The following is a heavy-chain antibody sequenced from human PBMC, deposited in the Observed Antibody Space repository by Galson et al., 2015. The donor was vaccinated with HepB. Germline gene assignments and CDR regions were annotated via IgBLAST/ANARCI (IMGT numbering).Heavy chain of an antibody. V-gene: IGHV3-9*01. CDR1: GFTFDDYA. D-gene: IGHD6-19*01. Sequence: SLRLSCAASGFTFDDYAMHWVRQAPGKGLEWVSGISWNSGSIGYADSVKGRFTISRDNAKNSLYLQMNSLRAEDTALYYCAKAVAGTRDAFDIWGQGTMVTVSS. CDR3: AKAVAGTRDAFDI. CDR2: ISWNSGSI. J-gene: IGHJ3*02.